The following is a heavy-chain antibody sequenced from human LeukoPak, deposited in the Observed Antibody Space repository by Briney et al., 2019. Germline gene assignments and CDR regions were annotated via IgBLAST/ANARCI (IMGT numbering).Heavy chain of an antibody. Sequence: PGGSLRLSCAASGFTLDDYGMSWVRQAPGKALEWVSGINWSGGSTGYADSVKGRFTISRDNAKNSLYLQMNSLRAEDTALYYCARLGIAAAGRPFDYWGQGTLVTVSS. V-gene: IGHV3-20*04. J-gene: IGHJ4*02. CDR2: INWSGGST. CDR3: ARLGIAAAGRPFDY. CDR1: GFTLDDYG. D-gene: IGHD6-13*01.